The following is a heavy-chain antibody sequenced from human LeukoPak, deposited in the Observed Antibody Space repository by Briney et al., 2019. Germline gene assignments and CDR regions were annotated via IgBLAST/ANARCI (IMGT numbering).Heavy chain of an antibody. Sequence: GASVKVSCKASGGTFSSYAISWVGQAPGQGLEWMGRIIPILGIANYAQKFQGRVTITADKSTSTAYMELSSLRSEDTAVYYCARVDTAMVIDYWGQGTLVTVSS. CDR3: ARVDTAMVIDY. D-gene: IGHD5-18*01. V-gene: IGHV1-69*04. CDR2: IIPILGIA. CDR1: GGTFSSYA. J-gene: IGHJ4*02.